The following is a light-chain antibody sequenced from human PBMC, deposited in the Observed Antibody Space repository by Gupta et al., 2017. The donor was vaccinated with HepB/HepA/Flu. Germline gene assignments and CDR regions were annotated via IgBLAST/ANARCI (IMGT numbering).Light chain of an antibody. Sequence: VLPHSPATLSVSPGERATLSCRASQSVSNNLAWYQQKPGQAPRLLIYGASTRATGIPARFSGSGTGTEFTLTISSLQSEDFAVYYCQQYNNWLGTFGQGTKVEIK. CDR3: QQYNNWLGT. CDR1: QSVSNN. CDR2: GAS. J-gene: IGKJ1*01. V-gene: IGKV3-15*01.